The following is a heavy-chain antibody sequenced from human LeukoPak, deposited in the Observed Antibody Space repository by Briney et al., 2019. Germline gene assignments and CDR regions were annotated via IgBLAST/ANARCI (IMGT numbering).Heavy chain of an antibody. CDR3: ARVSIVYGMDV. V-gene: IGHV4-59*01. J-gene: IGHJ6*02. CDR2: MYYTGST. Sequence: SETLSLTCSVSGGSISSDYWSWIRQPPGKGLEWIGYMYYTGSTNYNPSLKSRVTISVATSKNQFSLKLSSVTAADTAVYYCARVSIVYGMDVRGQGTTVTVSS. D-gene: IGHD3-3*02. CDR1: GGSISSDY.